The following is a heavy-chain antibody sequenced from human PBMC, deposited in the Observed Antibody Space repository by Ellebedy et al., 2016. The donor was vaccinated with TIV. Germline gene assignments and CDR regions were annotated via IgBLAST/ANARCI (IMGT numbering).Heavy chain of an antibody. CDR3: ARLAPLSPLDY. V-gene: IGHV1-69*13. J-gene: IGHJ4*02. CDR2: IIPIFGTA. CDR1: GYTFTSYY. D-gene: IGHD3-3*02. Sequence: SVKVSCXASGYTFTSYYMHWVRQAPGQGLEWMGGIIPIFGTANYAQKFQGRVTITADESTSTAYMELSSLRSEDTAVYYCARLAPLSPLDYWGQGTLVTVSS.